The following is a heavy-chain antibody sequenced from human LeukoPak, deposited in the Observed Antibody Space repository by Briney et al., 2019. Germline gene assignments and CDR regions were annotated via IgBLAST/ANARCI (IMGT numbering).Heavy chain of an antibody. J-gene: IGHJ4*02. CDR3: AIRGYSYGSHFDY. CDR1: GGSISSGSYY. V-gene: IGHV4-61*02. CDR2: IYTSGST. D-gene: IGHD5-18*01. Sequence: SETLSLTCTVSGGSISSGSYYWSWIRQPAGKGLEWIGRIYTSGSTNYNPSLKSRVTISVDTSKNQFSLKLSSVTAADTAVYYCAIRGYSYGSHFDYWGQGTLVTVSS.